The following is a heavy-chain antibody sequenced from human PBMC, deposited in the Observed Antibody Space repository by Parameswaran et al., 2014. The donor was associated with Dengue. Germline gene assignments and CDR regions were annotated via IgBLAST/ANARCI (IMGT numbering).Heavy chain of an antibody. Sequence: WIRQPPGKGLEWVSSISSSSSYIYYADSVKGRFTISRDNAKNSLYLQMNSLRAEDTAVYYCARERSHTSLVYYYYYYGMDVWGQGTTVTVSS. V-gene: IGHV3-21*01. CDR2: ISSSSSYI. CDR3: ARERSHTSLVYYYYYYGMDV. D-gene: IGHD2-2*01. J-gene: IGHJ6*02.